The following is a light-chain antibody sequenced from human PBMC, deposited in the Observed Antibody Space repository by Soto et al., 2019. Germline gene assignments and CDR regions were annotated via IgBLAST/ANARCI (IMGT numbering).Light chain of an antibody. V-gene: IGKV1-8*01. CDR2: AAS. J-gene: IGKJ1*01. CDR1: QGISSY. Sequence: AIRMTQSPSSLSASTGDRVTITCRASQGISSYLAWYQQKPGEAPKLLIYAASTLQSGVPSRFSGSGSGTDFTLTISCLQSEDFATYYCQQYYSYPPYTFGQGTKVEIK. CDR3: QQYYSYPPYT.